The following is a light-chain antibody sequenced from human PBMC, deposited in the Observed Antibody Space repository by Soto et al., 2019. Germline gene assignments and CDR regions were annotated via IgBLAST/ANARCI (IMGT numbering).Light chain of an antibody. Sequence: EIVLTQSPATLSLSPGERATLSCRSSQSVSSYLAWYQQKPGQAPRLLIYDASNRDTGIPARFSGSGSGTDFTLTISSLEPDDFAVYYCQQRSDWPYTFGGGNKVHIK. J-gene: IGKJ4*01. CDR3: QQRSDWPYT. V-gene: IGKV3-11*01. CDR1: QSVSSY. CDR2: DAS.